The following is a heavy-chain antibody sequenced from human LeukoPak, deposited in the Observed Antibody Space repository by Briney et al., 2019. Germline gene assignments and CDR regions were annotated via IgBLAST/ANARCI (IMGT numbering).Heavy chain of an antibody. J-gene: IGHJ4*02. V-gene: IGHV4-59*01. Sequence: SETLSLTCTVSGGSFSSYYWSWIRQPPGKGLEWIGYIYYSGSTNYNPSLKSRVTISVDTSKNQFSLKLSSVTAADTAVYYCARVGYSYGYRALDYWGQGTLVTVSS. CDR1: GGSFSSYY. CDR2: IYYSGST. CDR3: ARVGYSYGYRALDY. D-gene: IGHD5-18*01.